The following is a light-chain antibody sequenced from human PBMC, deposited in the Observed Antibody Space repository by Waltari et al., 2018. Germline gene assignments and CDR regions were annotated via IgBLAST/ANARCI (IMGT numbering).Light chain of an antibody. CDR1: SPNIGSNY. Sequence: QSVLTQPPSASGTPGQRVTISCSGRSPNIGSNYVYWYQHVPGAAPKLLIYRNNLRPVWVRDGVSGAKSGTAACLAISGLRSEDEAEYYCAAWDDSLSRWLLGGGTKLTVL. V-gene: IGLV1-47*01. J-gene: IGLJ3*02. CDR3: AAWDDSLSRWL. CDR2: RNN.